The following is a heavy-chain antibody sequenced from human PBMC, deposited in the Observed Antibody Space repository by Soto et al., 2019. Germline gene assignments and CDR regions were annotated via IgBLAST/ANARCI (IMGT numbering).Heavy chain of an antibody. CDR3: TTMAVAGTAYYYYGMDV. V-gene: IGHV3-15*07. J-gene: IGHJ6*02. CDR1: GFTFSNAW. CDR2: IKSKTDGGTT. D-gene: IGHD6-19*01. Sequence: GGSLRLSCAASGFTFSNAWMNWVRQAPGKGLEWVGRIKSKTDGGTTDYAAPVKGRFTISRDDSKNTLYLQMNSLKTEDTAVYYCTTMAVAGTAYYYYGMDVWGQGTTVTVSS.